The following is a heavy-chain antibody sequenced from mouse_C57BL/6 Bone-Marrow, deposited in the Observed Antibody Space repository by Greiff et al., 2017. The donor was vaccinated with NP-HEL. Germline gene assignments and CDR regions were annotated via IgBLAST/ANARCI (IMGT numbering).Heavy chain of an antibody. Sequence: QVQLQQSGAELAKPGASVKLSCKASGYTFTSYWMHWVKQRPGQGLEWIGYINPSSGYTKYNQKFKDKATLTADKSSSTAYMQLSSLTYEDSAVYYCASSDYCGSSYEGYWYFDVWGTGTTVTVSS. D-gene: IGHD1-1*01. J-gene: IGHJ1*03. CDR1: GYTFTSYW. V-gene: IGHV1-7*01. CDR2: INPSSGYT. CDR3: ASSDYCGSSYEGYWYFDV.